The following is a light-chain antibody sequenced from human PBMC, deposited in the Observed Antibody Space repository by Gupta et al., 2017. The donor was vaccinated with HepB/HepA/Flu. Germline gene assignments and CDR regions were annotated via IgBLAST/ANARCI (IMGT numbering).Light chain of an antibody. V-gene: IGKV3-15*01. CDR3: EQYYGCPLT. Sequence: DIVMTQSPATLSASPGDRATLSCRASQSVRSKFAWYQQKPGKAPRCLIYGATTLEAGIPARFSGSGSEREFTLTISSVQPEDSATYYCEQYYGCPLTFGGGTTVEFK. CDR1: QSVRSK. CDR2: GAT. J-gene: IGKJ4*01.